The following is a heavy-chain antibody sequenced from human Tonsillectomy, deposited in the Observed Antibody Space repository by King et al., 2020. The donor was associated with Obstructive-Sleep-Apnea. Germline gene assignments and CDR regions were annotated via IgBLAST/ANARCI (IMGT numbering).Heavy chain of an antibody. J-gene: IGHJ4*02. V-gene: IGHV3-23*04. CDR3: AKDVSDNWGSLYLDS. CDR2: ISGSGENT. D-gene: IGHD7-27*01. Sequence: VQLVESGGGLVQPGGSLRISCEASGFTFSSYAMNWVRQAPGKGLEWVSLISGSGENTYYADSVRGRFTISRDNSKKMVYLQMISLRTEETAVYYCAKDVSDNWGSLYLDSWGQGTLVTVSS. CDR1: GFTFSSYA.